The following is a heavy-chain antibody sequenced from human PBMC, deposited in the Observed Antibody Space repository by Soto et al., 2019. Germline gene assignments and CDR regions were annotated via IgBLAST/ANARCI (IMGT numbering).Heavy chain of an antibody. CDR1: GGTFSSYA. CDR2: IIPIFGTA. CDR3: ARGGRYLKAPSKQLGGGYDSWAYNWFDP. J-gene: IGHJ5*02. V-gene: IGHV1-69*13. D-gene: IGHD5-12*01. Sequence: ASVKVSCKASGGTFSSYAISWVRQAPGQGLEWMGGIIPIFGTANYAQKFQGRVTITADESTSTAYMELSSLGSEDTAVYYCARGGRYLKAPSKQLGGGYDSWAYNWFDPWGQGTLVTVSS.